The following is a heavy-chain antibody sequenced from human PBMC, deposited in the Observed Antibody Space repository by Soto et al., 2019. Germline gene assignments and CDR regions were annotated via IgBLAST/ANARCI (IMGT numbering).Heavy chain of an antibody. Sequence: SETLSLTCTVSGGSISSGGYYWSWIRQHPGKGLEWIGYIYYSGSTYYNPSLKSRVTISVDTSKNQFSLKLSSVTAADTAVYYCARGMVRGVEFDYWGQGTLVTVSS. CDR1: GGSISSGGYY. CDR3: ARGMVRGVEFDY. J-gene: IGHJ4*02. D-gene: IGHD3-10*01. CDR2: IYYSGST. V-gene: IGHV4-31*03.